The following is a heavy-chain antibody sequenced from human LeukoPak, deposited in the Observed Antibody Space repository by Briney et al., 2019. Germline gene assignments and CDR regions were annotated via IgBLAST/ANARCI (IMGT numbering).Heavy chain of an antibody. V-gene: IGHV1-69*04. CDR3: AKASAGSGWSPMDY. Sequence: SVEVSCKASGGTFSSYAISWVRQAPGQGLEWMGRIIPILGIANYAQKFQGRVTITADKSTSTAYMELSSLRSEDTAVYYCAKASAGSGWSPMDYWGQGTLVTVSS. D-gene: IGHD6-19*01. J-gene: IGHJ4*02. CDR2: IIPILGIA. CDR1: GGTFSSYA.